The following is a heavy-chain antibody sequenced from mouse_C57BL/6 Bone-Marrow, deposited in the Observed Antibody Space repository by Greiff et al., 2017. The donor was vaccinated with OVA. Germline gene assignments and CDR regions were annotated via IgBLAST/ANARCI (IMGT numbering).Heavy chain of an antibody. CDR1: GYTFTSYW. Sequence: QVQLQQPGAELVMPGASVKLSCKASGYTFTSYWMHWVKQRPGQGLEWIGEIDPSDSYTNYNQKFKGKSTLTVDKSSSTAYMQLSSLTSEDSAVYNCARSDDGYYLWYFDVWGTGTTVTVSS. CDR2: IDPSDSYT. J-gene: IGHJ1*03. CDR3: ARSDDGYYLWYFDV. V-gene: IGHV1-69*01. D-gene: IGHD2-3*01.